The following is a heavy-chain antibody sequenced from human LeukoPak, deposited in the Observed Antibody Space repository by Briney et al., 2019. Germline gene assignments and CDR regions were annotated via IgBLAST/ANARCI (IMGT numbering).Heavy chain of an antibody. CDR3: ARAGPWQIDP. Sequence: SETLFLTCTVSGYSISSNYYWGWIRQPPGKGLEWIGSIYHSGSTYYNPSLKSRVTISVDTSKNQFSLRLSSVTAADTAVYYCARAGPWQIDPWGQGTLVTVSS. CDR2: IYHSGST. D-gene: IGHD3-10*01. J-gene: IGHJ5*02. CDR1: GYSISSNYY. V-gene: IGHV4-38-2*02.